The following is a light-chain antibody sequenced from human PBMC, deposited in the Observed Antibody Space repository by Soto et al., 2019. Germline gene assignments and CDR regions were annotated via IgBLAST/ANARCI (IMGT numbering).Light chain of an antibody. Sequence: DIQMTQSPSSLSASVGDRVTITCRTSQSINTYLNWYQQKPGKAPKLLIYGASSLQSGVPLRFNGSGSGTDFTLTITTLQPEDFATYYCQESYSFLWGTCGQGTKVEIK. J-gene: IGKJ1*01. CDR2: GAS. V-gene: IGKV1-39*01. CDR3: QESYSFLWGT. CDR1: QSINTY.